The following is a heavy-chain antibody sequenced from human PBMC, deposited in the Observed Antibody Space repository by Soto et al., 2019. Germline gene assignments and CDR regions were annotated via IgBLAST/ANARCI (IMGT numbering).Heavy chain of an antibody. CDR3: ARAGIESTAVYYYYGMDV. CDR1: GGSISSGGYY. J-gene: IGHJ6*02. V-gene: IGHV4-31*03. D-gene: IGHD2-2*01. CDR2: IYYSGST. Sequence: SETLSLTCTVSGGSISSGGYYWSWIRQHPGKGLEWIGYIYYSGSTYYNPSLKSRVTISVDTSKNQFSLKLSSVTAADTAVYYCARAGIESTAVYYYYGMDVWGQGTTVTVSS.